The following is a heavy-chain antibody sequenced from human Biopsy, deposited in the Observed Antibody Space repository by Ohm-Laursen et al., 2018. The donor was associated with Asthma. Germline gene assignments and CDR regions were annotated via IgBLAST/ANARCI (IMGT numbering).Heavy chain of an antibody. Sequence: SLRLSCAASGFTFGNFWMSWGRQTPGKGLEWVATINGDGSQKSYVDSVTGRFTISRDNSKNSLHLEMNSLRAEDTAVYYCAKERYYDFWSGYPIWGQGTMVTVSS. CDR1: GFTFGNFW. D-gene: IGHD3-3*01. CDR2: INGDGSQK. J-gene: IGHJ3*02. CDR3: AKERYYDFWSGYPI. V-gene: IGHV3-7*01.